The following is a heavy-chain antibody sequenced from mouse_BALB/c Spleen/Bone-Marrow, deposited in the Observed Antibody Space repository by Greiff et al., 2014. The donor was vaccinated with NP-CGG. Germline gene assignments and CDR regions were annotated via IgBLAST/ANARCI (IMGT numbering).Heavy chain of an antibody. V-gene: IGHV14-3*02. CDR1: GFNIKDTN. CDR3: ARYYYGSSYFDY. CDR2: IDPANGNT. Sequence: VHVKQSGAELVKPGASVKLSCTASGFNIKDTNMHWVKQRPEQGLEWIGRIDPANGNTKYDPKFQGKATITADTSSNTAYLQLSSLTSEDTAVYYCARYYYGSSYFDYWGQGTTLTVSS. J-gene: IGHJ2*01. D-gene: IGHD1-1*01.